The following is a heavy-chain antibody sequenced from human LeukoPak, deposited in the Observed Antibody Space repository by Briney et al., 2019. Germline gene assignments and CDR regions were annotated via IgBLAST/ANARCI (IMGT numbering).Heavy chain of an antibody. CDR3: AEEGNNYDFWSGHYYYMDV. Sequence: GGSLRLSCAASGFTFSSYWMSWVRQAPGKGLEWVANIKQDGGEKYYVDSVKGRFTISRDNSKNTLYLQMNSLRAEDTAVYYCAEEGNNYDFWSGHYYYMDVWGKGTTVTVSS. CDR1: GFTFSSYW. D-gene: IGHD3-3*01. CDR2: IKQDGGEK. J-gene: IGHJ6*03. V-gene: IGHV3-7*03.